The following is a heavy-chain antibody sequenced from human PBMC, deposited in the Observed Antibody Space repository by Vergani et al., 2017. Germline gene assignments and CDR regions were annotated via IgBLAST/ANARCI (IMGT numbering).Heavy chain of an antibody. V-gene: IGHV3-23*01. CDR1: GFTFSSHA. CDR3: GRGSDNYN. CDR2: IKNTGGRT. J-gene: IGHJ4*02. Sequence: EVQLLQSEGAVVQPGGSLRLSCVASGFTFSSHAMSWVRQGHGQGLEWVSSIKNTGGRTYYADSVKGRFTISRDNSKNTLYLQMNSLRVEDTAVYYCGRGSDNYNWCQGTLVTVSS. D-gene: IGHD5-24*01.